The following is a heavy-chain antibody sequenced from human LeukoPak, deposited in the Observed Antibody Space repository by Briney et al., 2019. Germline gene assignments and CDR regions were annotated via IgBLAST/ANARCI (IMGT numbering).Heavy chain of an antibody. CDR2: IWYDGSNK. Sequence: GGSLRLSCAASGFTFSSYGMPWVRQAPGKGLEWVAVIWYDGSNKYYADSVKGRFTISRDNSKNTLYLQMNSLRAEDTAVYYCARSVLGRCFDYWGQGTLVTVSS. CDR1: GFTFSSYG. D-gene: IGHD3-16*01. CDR3: ARSVLGRCFDY. J-gene: IGHJ4*02. V-gene: IGHV3-33*01.